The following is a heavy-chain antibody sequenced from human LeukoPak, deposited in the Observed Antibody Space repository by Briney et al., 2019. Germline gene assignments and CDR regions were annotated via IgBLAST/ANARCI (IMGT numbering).Heavy chain of an antibody. CDR2: IYYSGNT. Sequence: PSETLSLTCTVSGGSISNSSYYWGWIRQPPGKGLEWIGSIYYSGNTHYNSSLKSRVTISVDTSKNQFSLKLSSVTAADTAVYYCARHKAYYGSSTGYYFDYWGQGTLVTVSS. D-gene: IGHD2-21*01. V-gene: IGHV4-39*01. CDR1: GGSISNSSYY. J-gene: IGHJ4*02. CDR3: ARHKAYYGSSTGYYFDY.